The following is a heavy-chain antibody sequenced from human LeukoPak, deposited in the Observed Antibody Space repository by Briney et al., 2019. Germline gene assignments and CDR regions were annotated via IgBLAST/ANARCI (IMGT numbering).Heavy chain of an antibody. CDR2: ISSSSSYI. J-gene: IGHJ4*02. CDR1: GFTFSSYS. D-gene: IGHD3-3*01. CDR3: ARAGYDFLRTEFDY. Sequence: PGGSLRLSCAASGFTFSSYSMNWVRQAPGKGLEWVSSISSSSSYIYYADSVKGRFTISRDNAKNSLYLQMNSLRAEDTAVYYCARAGYDFLRTEFDYWGQGTLVTVSS. V-gene: IGHV3-21*01.